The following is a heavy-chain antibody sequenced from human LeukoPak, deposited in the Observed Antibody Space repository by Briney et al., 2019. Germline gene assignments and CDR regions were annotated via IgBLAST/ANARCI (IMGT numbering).Heavy chain of an antibody. Sequence: PGRSLRLSCAASGFSVSNYYMSWVRQPPGKGLEWVSVMYTGGGRYYGDSVKGRFTISRDNSKNTVFLQMSSLRVEDTALYYCTRGQSYCGADCYSDWGQGTLVTVSS. V-gene: IGHV3-66*01. J-gene: IGHJ4*02. CDR3: TRGQSYCGADCYSD. D-gene: IGHD2-21*02. CDR2: MYTGGGR. CDR1: GFSVSNYY.